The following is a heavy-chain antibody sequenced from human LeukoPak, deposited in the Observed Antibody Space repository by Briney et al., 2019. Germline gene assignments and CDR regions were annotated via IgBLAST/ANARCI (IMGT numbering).Heavy chain of an antibody. Sequence: SETLSLTCTVSGGSISSYYWSWIRQPPGKGLEWIGYIYYSGSTNYNPSLKSRVTISVDTSKNQFSLKLSSVTAADTAVYYCARDNWNYGSSTEVWGQGTTVTVSS. D-gene: IGHD1-7*01. CDR3: ARDNWNYGSSTEV. V-gene: IGHV4-59*01. J-gene: IGHJ6*02. CDR2: IYYSGST. CDR1: GGSISSYY.